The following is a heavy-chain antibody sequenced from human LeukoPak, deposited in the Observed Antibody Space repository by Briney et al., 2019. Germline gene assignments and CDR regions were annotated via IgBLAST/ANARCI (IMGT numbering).Heavy chain of an antibody. J-gene: IGHJ4*02. V-gene: IGHV3-73*01. CDR3: ARDAATGSRDQLARYFDY. CDR2: IRSKANSYAT. Sequence: PVGSLRLSCAASGFPFSGSAMHWVRQASGKGLEWVGRIRSKANSYATAYAASVKGRFTISRDDSKNTAYLRMNSLKTEDTAVYYCARDAATGSRDQLARYFDYWGQGTLVTVSS. CDR1: GFPFSGSA. D-gene: IGHD3-10*01.